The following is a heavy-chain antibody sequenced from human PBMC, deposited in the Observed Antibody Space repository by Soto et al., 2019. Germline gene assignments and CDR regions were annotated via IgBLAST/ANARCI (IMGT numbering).Heavy chain of an antibody. V-gene: IGHV3-53*01. Sequence: LRLSCAVSGFTVSYNYMNWVRQAPGKGLEWVSVIYRGGDTFYADSVKGRFTISRDNSKNTLYLQMNSLRAEDTAVYYCARGMYGSGSYYIGDAFDMWGQGTMVTVSS. CDR3: ARGMYGSGSYYIGDAFDM. J-gene: IGHJ3*02. CDR1: GFTVSYNY. CDR2: IYRGGDT. D-gene: IGHD3-10*01.